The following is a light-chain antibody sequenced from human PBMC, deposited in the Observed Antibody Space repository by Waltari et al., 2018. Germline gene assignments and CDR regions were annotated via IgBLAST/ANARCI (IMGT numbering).Light chain of an antibody. Sequence: DIVMTQSPATLSLSPGERATLSCRASQSVSSSFAWYQQKPGQAPRLLIYGASSRDTGIPDRFSGSGSGTDFTLTISSLEPEDVAVYYCLQRSNWPLTFGGGTKVEIK. CDR3: LQRSNWPLT. CDR2: GAS. CDR1: QSVSSS. V-gene: IGKV3-15*01. J-gene: IGKJ4*01.